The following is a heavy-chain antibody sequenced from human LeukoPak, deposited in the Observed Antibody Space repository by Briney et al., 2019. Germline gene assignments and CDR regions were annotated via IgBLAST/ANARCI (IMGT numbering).Heavy chain of an antibody. J-gene: IGHJ4*02. Sequence: PSETLSLTCTVSGGSISSYYWSWIRQPPGKGLEWIGYIYYSGSTNYNPSLKSRVTISVDTSKNQFSLKLSSVTAADTAVYYCARGGEQQLVDYWGQGTLVTVSS. D-gene: IGHD6-13*01. CDR2: IYYSGST. V-gene: IGHV4-59*01. CDR1: GGSISSYY. CDR3: ARGGEQQLVDY.